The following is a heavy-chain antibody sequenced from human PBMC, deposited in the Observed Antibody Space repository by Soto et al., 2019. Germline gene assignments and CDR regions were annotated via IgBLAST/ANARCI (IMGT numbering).Heavy chain of an antibody. V-gene: IGHV4-39*01. CDR3: ARHGGDTLGHNWFDP. D-gene: IGHD3-16*01. Sequence: SETLSLTCTVSGGSISSSSYYWGWIRQPPGKGLEWIGSIYYSGSTYYNPSLKSRVTISVDTSKNQFSLKLSSVTAADTAVYYCARHGGDTLGHNWFDPWGQGTLVTVSS. J-gene: IGHJ5*02. CDR2: IYYSGST. CDR1: GGSISSSSYY.